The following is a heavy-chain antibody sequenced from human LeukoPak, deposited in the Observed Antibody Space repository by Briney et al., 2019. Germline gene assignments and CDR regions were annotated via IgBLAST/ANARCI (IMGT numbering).Heavy chain of an antibody. V-gene: IGHV3-21*01. D-gene: IGHD6-13*01. CDR1: GFTVSSNY. Sequence: PGGSLRLSCAASGFTVSSNYMSWVRQAPGKGLEWVSSISSSSSYIYYADPVKGRFTISRDNAKNSLYLQMNSLRAEDTAVYYCARGIAAAGTLHWFDPWGQGTLVTVSS. CDR3: ARGIAAAGTLHWFDP. CDR2: ISSSSSYI. J-gene: IGHJ5*02.